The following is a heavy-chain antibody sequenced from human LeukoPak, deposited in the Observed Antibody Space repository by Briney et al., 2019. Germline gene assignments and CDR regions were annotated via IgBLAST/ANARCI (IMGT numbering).Heavy chain of an antibody. V-gene: IGHV3-74*01. CDR1: GFTFSSYW. CDR2: INSDGSST. Sequence: GGSLRLSCAASGFTFSSYWMHWVRQAPGKGLVWVSRINSDGSSTSYADSVKGRFTISRDNSKNTLYLQMNSLRAEDTAVYYCAKDRRYYDSSGYPGLYGMDVWGQGTTVTVSS. D-gene: IGHD3-22*01. CDR3: AKDRRYYDSSGYPGLYGMDV. J-gene: IGHJ6*02.